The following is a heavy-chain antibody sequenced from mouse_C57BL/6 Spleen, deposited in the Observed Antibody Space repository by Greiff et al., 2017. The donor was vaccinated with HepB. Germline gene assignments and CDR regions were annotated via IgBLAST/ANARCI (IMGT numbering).Heavy chain of an antibody. CDR2: IYPRSGNT. V-gene: IGHV1-81*01. J-gene: IGHJ4*01. CDR1: GYTFTSYG. CDR3: ARSPYDYDVCYAMDY. Sequence: VQLQQSGAELARPGASVKLSCKASGYTFTSYGISWVKQRPGQGLEWIGEIYPRSGNTYYNEKFKGKATLTADKSSSTAYMELRSLTSEDSAVYVCARSPYDYDVCYAMDYWGQGTSVTVSS. D-gene: IGHD2-4*01.